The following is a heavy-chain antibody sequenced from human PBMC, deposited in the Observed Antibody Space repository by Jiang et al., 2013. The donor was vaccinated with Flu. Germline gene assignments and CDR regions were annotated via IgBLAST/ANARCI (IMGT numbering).Heavy chain of an antibody. D-gene: IGHD3-10*01. J-gene: IGHJ4*02. CDR3: AREGRGSYYNAFDY. V-gene: IGHV5-10-1*01. CDR1: GYSFTSYW. CDR2: IDPSDSYT. Sequence: GAEVKKPGESLRISCKGSGYSFTSYWITWVRQMPGKGLEWMGSIDPSDSYTNYSPSFQGHVTISTDKSSSTAYLQWSSLKASDTAMYYCAREGRGSYYNAFDYWGQGTLVTVSS.